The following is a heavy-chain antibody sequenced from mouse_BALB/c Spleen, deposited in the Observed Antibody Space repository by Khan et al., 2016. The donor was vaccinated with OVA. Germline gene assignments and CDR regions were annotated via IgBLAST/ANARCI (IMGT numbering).Heavy chain of an antibody. J-gene: IGHJ2*01. D-gene: IGHD1-1*01. CDR2: INPSTGYT. CDR3: ARRGLRWDFDY. CDR1: GYTFINYW. Sequence: QIQLVQSGAELAKPGASVKMSCKASGYTFINYWILWVKQRPGLGLEWIGYINPSTGYTEYNQNFKDKATLTADKSSSTAYMQLSSLTSEDSAVYYCARRGLRWDFDYWGQGTTLTVSS. V-gene: IGHV1-7*01.